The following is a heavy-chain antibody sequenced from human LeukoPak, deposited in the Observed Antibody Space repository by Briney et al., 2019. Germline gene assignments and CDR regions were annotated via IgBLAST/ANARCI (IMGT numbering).Heavy chain of an antibody. Sequence: GGSLRLSCAASGFTFSDYYMSWIRQAPGKGLEWVSYISSSGSTIYYADSVKGRFTISRDNAKNSLYLQMNSLRAEDTAVYYCARVSSPPVEKYYYYYYGMDVWGQGTTVTVSS. D-gene: IGHD2-2*01. V-gene: IGHV3-11*01. CDR3: ARVSSPPVEKYYYYYYGMDV. CDR2: ISSSGSTI. J-gene: IGHJ6*02. CDR1: GFTFSDYY.